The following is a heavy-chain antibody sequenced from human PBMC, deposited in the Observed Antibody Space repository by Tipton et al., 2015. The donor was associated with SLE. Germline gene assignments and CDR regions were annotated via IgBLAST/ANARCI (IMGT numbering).Heavy chain of an antibody. Sequence: LTCTVSGGSISSHYWSWIRQPPGKGLEWIGYIYYSGSTNKNPSLQSRVSMSADTSKSQISLKLTSVTAADTAVYFCARGLVMGRYDAFDTWGQGTMVTVSS. V-gene: IGHV4-59*11. CDR1: GGSISSHY. D-gene: IGHD3-9*01. J-gene: IGHJ3*02. CDR2: IYYSGST. CDR3: ARGLVMGRYDAFDT.